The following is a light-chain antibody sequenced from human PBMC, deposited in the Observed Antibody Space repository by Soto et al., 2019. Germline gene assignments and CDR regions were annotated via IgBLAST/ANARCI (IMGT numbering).Light chain of an antibody. CDR1: QSISNY. CDR3: QQSYGTPLT. J-gene: IGKJ4*01. Sequence: DMEMTQSPLSLSASVGDSVTITCRASQSISNYLNWYQHKPGKVPKLLIYAASSLQSGVPTRFSGSGSGTDFTLTINSLQPEDFATYYCQQSYGTPLTFGGGTKIEIK. CDR2: AAS. V-gene: IGKV1-39*01.